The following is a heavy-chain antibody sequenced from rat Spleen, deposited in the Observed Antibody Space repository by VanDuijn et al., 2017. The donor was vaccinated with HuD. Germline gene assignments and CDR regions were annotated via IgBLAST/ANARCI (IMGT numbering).Heavy chain of an antibody. CDR2: ITHTGGST. CDR3: TRERNWAFDH. V-gene: IGHV5-20*01. CDR1: GFTFSDYY. D-gene: IGHD5-1*01. J-gene: IGHJ2*01. Sequence: EVQLVESGGGLVQPGRSLRLSCAVSGFTFSDYYMAWVRQAPETGLEWVASITHTGGSTYYPDSVKGRFTISRDNAKNTLYLQINSLRSEDTATYYCTRERNWAFDHWGQGVMVTVSS.